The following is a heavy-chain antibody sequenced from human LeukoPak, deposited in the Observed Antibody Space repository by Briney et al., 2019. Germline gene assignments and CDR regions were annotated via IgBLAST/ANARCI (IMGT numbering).Heavy chain of an antibody. V-gene: IGHV3-33*01. CDR2: IWYDGSNK. J-gene: IGHJ4*02. Sequence: GGSLRLSCEASGFIFSTYGMHWVRQAPGKGLEWVAVIWYDGSNKYYADSVKGRFTISRDNSKNTLYPQMSSLRAEDTAVYYCVREKSGYTNGWYLFDYWGQGTLVTVPS. CDR1: GFIFSTYG. CDR3: VREKSGYTNGWYLFDY. D-gene: IGHD6-19*01.